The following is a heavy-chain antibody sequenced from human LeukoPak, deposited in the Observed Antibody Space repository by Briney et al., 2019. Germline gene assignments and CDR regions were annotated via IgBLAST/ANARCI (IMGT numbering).Heavy chain of an antibody. Sequence: PSETLSLTCTVSGGSISSSSYYWGWIRQPPGKGLEWIGSIYYSGSTYYNPSLKSRVTISVDTSKNQFSLKLSSVTAADTAVYYCARQGITIFGVVIPYYYYYMDVWGKGTTVTVSS. J-gene: IGHJ6*03. CDR2: IYYSGST. CDR1: GGSISSSSYY. V-gene: IGHV4-39*01. CDR3: ARQGITIFGVVIPYYYYYMDV. D-gene: IGHD3-3*01.